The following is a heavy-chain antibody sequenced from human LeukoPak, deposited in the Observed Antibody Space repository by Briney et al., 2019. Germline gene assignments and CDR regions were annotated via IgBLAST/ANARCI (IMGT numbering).Heavy chain of an antibody. V-gene: IGHV4-39*01. CDR1: GGSISSSNYY. D-gene: IGHD3-22*01. J-gene: IGHJ4*02. CDR2: ISYSGST. Sequence: SETLSLTCTVSGGSISSSNYYWVWIRQPPGKGLEWIGTISYSGSTYYNPSLRGRVTISADTSKNQFSLKLSSVTAADTAVYYCPRQGTSGYYFFDYWGQGTPVTVSS. CDR3: PRQGTSGYYFFDY.